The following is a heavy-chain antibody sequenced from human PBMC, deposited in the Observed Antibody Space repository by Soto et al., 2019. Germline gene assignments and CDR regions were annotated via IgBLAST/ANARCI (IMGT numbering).Heavy chain of an antibody. Sequence: SVTVSCKASGFTFIDSTVQWVRQARGQRLEWIGWIVLGSGNTKYAQKFQERVTITRDKSTNTVYMELSSLRSEDTAVYYCAAEGQYYYDRSGFRAWFDPWGQGTLVTVSS. J-gene: IGHJ5*02. CDR1: GFTFIDST. CDR2: IVLGSGNT. V-gene: IGHV1-58*01. D-gene: IGHD3-22*01. CDR3: AAEGQYYYDRSGFRAWFDP.